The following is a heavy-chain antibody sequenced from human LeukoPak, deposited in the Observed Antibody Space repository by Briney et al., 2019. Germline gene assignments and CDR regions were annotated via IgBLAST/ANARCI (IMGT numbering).Heavy chain of an antibody. V-gene: IGHV3-23*01. Sequence: GGSLRLSCAASGFTFSSYAMSWVRQAPGKGLEWVSAISGSGGSTYYADSVRGRFTISRDNSKNTLYLQMNSLRAEDTAVYYCAKGSSTITIFGVVRFGEFDYWGQGTLVTVSS. CDR2: ISGSGGST. J-gene: IGHJ4*02. CDR1: GFTFSSYA. D-gene: IGHD3-3*01. CDR3: AKGSSTITIFGVVRFGEFDY.